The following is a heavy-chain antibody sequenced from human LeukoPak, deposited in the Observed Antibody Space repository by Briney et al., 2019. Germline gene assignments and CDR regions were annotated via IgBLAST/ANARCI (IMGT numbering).Heavy chain of an antibody. CDR3: ARDPMYSSGWPFDY. CDR2: IYYSGST. V-gene: IGHV4-59*12. J-gene: IGHJ4*02. CDR1: GGSISSYY. Sequence: SETLSLTCTGSGGSISSYYWSWIRQPPGKGLEWIGCIYYSGSTNYNPSLKSRVTISVDMSKNQFSLKLSSVTAADTAVYYCARDPMYSSGWPFDYWGQGTLVTVSS. D-gene: IGHD6-19*01.